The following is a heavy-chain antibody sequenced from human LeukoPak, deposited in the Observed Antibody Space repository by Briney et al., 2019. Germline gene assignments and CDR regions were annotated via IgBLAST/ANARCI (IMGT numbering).Heavy chain of an antibody. D-gene: IGHD3-3*01. CDR2: INHSGST. CDR3: ARRPDFWSGSDAFDI. J-gene: IGHJ3*02. Sequence: SETLSLTCAVYGGSFSGYYWSWIRQPPGKGLEWIGEINHSGSTNYNPSLKSRVTISVDTSKNQSSLKLSSVTAADTAVYYCARRPDFWSGSDAFDIWGQGTMVTVSS. V-gene: IGHV4-34*01. CDR1: GGSFSGYY.